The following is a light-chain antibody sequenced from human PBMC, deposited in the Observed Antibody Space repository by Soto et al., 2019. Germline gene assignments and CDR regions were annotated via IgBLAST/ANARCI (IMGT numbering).Light chain of an antibody. CDR2: GAS. Sequence: EIVWTQSPGTLSLSPGERASLSCRASQSVTSSYLAWYQQKPGQAPRLLIYGASSRPTGIPSRFSGSGSGTDFHLTISRLAPEEFAVYYCQQYDSAPRTFGQGTKVEIK. J-gene: IGKJ1*01. CDR1: QSVTSSY. CDR3: QQYDSAPRT. V-gene: IGKV3-20*01.